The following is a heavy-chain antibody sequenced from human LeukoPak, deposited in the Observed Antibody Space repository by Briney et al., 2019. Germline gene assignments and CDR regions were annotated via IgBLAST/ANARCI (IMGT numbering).Heavy chain of an antibody. CDR2: INWNGGST. CDR1: GFTFDDYG. CDR3: ALYYDFWSGYDY. D-gene: IGHD3-3*01. Sequence: GGSLRLSCAASGFTFDDYGMSWVRQAPGKGLEWVSGINWNGGSTGYADSVKGRFTISRDNAKNSLYLQMNSLRAEDTAVYYCALYYDFWSGYDYWGQGTLVTVSS. V-gene: IGHV3-20*04. J-gene: IGHJ4*02.